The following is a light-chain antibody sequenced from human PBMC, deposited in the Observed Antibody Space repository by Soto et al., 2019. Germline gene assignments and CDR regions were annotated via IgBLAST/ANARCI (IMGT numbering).Light chain of an antibody. Sequence: SVLTQPASVSGSPGQSITISCTGTSSDIGAFNYVSWYQQHPGKAPKLIIYAVSNRPSGVSERFSGSKSDSTASLSISGLQAEDEADYYCCSYASTSTYVFGHGTKVTVL. V-gene: IGLV2-14*01. CDR3: CSYASTSTYV. CDR2: AVS. CDR1: SSDIGAFNY. J-gene: IGLJ1*01.